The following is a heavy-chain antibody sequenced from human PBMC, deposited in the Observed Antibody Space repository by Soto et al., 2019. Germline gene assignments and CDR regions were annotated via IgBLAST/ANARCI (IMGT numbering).Heavy chain of an antibody. Sequence: SVKVSCKASGGTFSTYAISWVRQAPGQGLEWMGGIIPIFGTPNSAQKFQDRVTITADESTSTAYMELSRLRSEDTAVYYCARESRGMSYYYYGMDVWGQGTTVTVSS. CDR1: GGTFSTYA. CDR2: IIPIFGTP. CDR3: ARESRGMSYYYYGMDV. D-gene: IGHD2-15*01. V-gene: IGHV1-69*13. J-gene: IGHJ6*02.